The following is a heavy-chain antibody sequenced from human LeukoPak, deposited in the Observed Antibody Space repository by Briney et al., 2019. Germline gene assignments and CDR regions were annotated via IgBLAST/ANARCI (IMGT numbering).Heavy chain of an antibody. CDR1: GGSISSYY. CDR3: ARGLIITIFGVVINTYYFDY. J-gene: IGHJ4*02. D-gene: IGHD3-3*01. Sequence: PSETLSLTCTVSGGSISSYYWSWIRQPAGKGLEWIGRIYTSGSTNFNPSLRSRVTMSVDTSKNQFSLKLSSVTAADTAVYYCARGLIITIFGVVINTYYFDYWGQGTLVTVSS. V-gene: IGHV4-4*07. CDR2: IYTSGST.